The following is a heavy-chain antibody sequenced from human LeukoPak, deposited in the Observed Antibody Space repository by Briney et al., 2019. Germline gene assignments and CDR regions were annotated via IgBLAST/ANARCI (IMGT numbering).Heavy chain of an antibody. CDR1: GSSISSHY. V-gene: IGHV4-59*11. D-gene: IGHD2-15*01. J-gene: IGHJ6*03. CDR2: IYYSGST. CDR3: ARSFAAGRYYYYYYMDV. Sequence: PSETLSLTCTVSGSSISSHYWSWIRQPPGKGLEWIGYIYYSGSTNYNPSLKSRVTISVDTSKNQFSLKLTSVTAADTAVYYCARSFAAGRYYYYYYMDVWGKGTTVTVSS.